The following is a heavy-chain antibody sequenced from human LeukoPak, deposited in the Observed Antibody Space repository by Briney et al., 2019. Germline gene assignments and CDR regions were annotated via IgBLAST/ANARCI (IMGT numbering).Heavy chain of an antibody. Sequence: GGSLRLSCTTSGFTFKNYEMTWVRQSPGKGLEWVSYISKSGSPEYYAASVKGRFTISRDNANNSLYLQMNSLRAEDTAVYYCARGKITMIVGPFDYWGQGTLVTVSS. CDR3: ARGKITMIVGPFDY. CDR1: GFTFKNYE. D-gene: IGHD3-22*01. V-gene: IGHV3-48*03. CDR2: ISKSGSPE. J-gene: IGHJ4*02.